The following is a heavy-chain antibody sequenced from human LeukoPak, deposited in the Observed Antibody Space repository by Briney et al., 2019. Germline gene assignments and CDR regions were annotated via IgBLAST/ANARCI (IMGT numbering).Heavy chain of an antibody. CDR3: ARRRGGAYNFDY. J-gene: IGHJ4*02. CDR2: TSGSGGTT. D-gene: IGHD1-26*01. V-gene: IGHV3-23*01. Sequence: GRSLRLSCAASGFTFSSYSMNWVRQSPGKGLEWVSVTSGSGGTTYYADSVKGRFTISRDNTKNTLYLQMNSLRDEDTAVYYCARRRGGAYNFDYWGQGTLVTVSS. CDR1: GFTFSSYS.